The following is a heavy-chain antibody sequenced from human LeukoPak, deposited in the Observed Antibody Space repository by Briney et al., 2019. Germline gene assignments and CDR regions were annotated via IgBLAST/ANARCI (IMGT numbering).Heavy chain of an antibody. Sequence: GGSLRLSCAASGFTFSTYSLSWVRQAPRKGLEWVASINNSGKYIYYAYSVKGRFTISRDDAKNSLSLQMSSMRAGDTAVYYCARDGGGFVGYQLQVYYFDYWGQGTLVTVSS. D-gene: IGHD2-2*01. J-gene: IGHJ4*02. V-gene: IGHV3-21*01. CDR2: INNSGKYI. CDR3: ARDGGGFVGYQLQVYYFDY. CDR1: GFTFSTYS.